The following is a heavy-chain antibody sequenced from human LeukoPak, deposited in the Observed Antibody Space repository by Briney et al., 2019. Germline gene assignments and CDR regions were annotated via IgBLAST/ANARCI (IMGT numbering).Heavy chain of an antibody. V-gene: IGHV3-23*01. CDR2: ISGSGGST. CDR3: ATQYCSGGSCYSGSSDY. J-gene: IGHJ4*02. CDR1: GFTFSSYA. D-gene: IGHD2-15*01. Sequence: GGSLRLSCAASGFTFSSYAMSWVRQAPGKGLEWVSAISGSGGSTYYADSVKGRFAISRDNSKNTLYLQMNSLRAEDTAVYYCATQYCSGGSCYSGSSDYWGQGTLVTVSS.